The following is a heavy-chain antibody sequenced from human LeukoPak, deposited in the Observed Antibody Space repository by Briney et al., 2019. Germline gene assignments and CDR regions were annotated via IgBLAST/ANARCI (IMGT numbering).Heavy chain of an antibody. J-gene: IGHJ6*02. D-gene: IGHD3-22*01. CDR3: ARDRVDSSGYYYYYGIDV. CDR2: LYTSGST. V-gene: IGHV4-4*07. CDR1: GGSFSGYY. Sequence: SETLSLTCAVYGGSFSGYYWSWIRQPAGKGLEWIGRLYTSGSTNYNPSLKSRLTMSADTSKNQFSLNLRSVTAADTAIYYCARDRVDSSGYYYYYGIDVWGQGTAVTVSS.